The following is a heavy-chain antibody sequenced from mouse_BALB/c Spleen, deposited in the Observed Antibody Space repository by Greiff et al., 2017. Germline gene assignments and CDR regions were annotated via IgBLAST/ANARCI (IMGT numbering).Heavy chain of an antibody. Sequence: EVMLVESGGGLVQPGGSRKLSCAASGFTFSDYGMAWVRQAPGKGPEWVAFISNLAYSIYYADTVTGRFTISRENAKNTLYLKMSSLRSEDTAMYYCARLTGTRYYFDYWGQGTTLTVSS. CDR2: ISNLAYSI. J-gene: IGHJ2*01. CDR3: ARLTGTRYYFDY. D-gene: IGHD4-1*01. CDR1: GFTFSDYG. V-gene: IGHV5-15*02.